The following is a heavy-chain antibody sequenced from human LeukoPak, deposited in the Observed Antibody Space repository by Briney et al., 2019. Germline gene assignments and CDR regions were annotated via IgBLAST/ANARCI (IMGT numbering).Heavy chain of an antibody. V-gene: IGHV3-30*18. CDR1: GFIFDTYG. J-gene: IGHJ6*02. Sequence: GGSLSLSCAASGFIFDTYGMLWVRQAPGKGLEWVAVIAYDGSNKVYADSVKGRFTISRDNSKNTLYLQMNSLRGEDTAVYYCAKEKAIATINYGLDVWGQGTTVTVSS. CDR2: IAYDGSNK. D-gene: IGHD1-1*01. CDR3: AKEKAIATINYGLDV.